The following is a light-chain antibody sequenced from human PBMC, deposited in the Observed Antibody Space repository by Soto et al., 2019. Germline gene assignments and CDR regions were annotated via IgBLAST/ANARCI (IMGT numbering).Light chain of an antibody. CDR3: CSYVGATTYV. CDR1: ASNIGGYNL. Sequence: QCALTQPASVSGSPGQSITITCTGSASNIGGYNLVSWYQHHAGKAPKVIIYEGLKRPSGVSNRFSGFKSGTTVSLTISGLQAEDEADYYCCSYVGATTYVFGSGTKVTVL. V-gene: IGLV2-23*01. CDR2: EGL. J-gene: IGLJ1*01.